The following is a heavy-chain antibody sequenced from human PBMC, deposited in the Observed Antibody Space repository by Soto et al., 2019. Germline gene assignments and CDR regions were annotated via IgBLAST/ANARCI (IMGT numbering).Heavy chain of an antibody. V-gene: IGHV3-20*04. D-gene: IGHD1-26*01. Sequence: EVQLVESGGGVLRPGGSLRLSCAASGFTFDDYGMSWARQAPGMGLEWVSGVNGNGGSTGYADSVKGRFTISRDNAKNSLYLQMNSLRAEDTAFYYCVRGASLNFDYWGQGTLVTVSS. J-gene: IGHJ4*02. CDR2: VNGNGGST. CDR1: GFTFDDYG. CDR3: VRGASLNFDY.